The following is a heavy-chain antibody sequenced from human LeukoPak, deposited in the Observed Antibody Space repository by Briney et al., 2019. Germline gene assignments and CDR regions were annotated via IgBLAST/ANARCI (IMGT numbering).Heavy chain of an antibody. Sequence: GASVKVSCKASGYTFTSYGISWVRQAPGQGLEWMGWISAYNGNTNYAQKLQGRVTMTTDTSTSTAYMELRSLRSDDTAVYYCARDCPRYYYDSSGYYPQRNFDYWGQGTLVTVSS. D-gene: IGHD3-22*01. CDR3: ARDCPRYYYDSSGYYPQRNFDY. V-gene: IGHV1-18*01. J-gene: IGHJ4*02. CDR2: ISAYNGNT. CDR1: GYTFTSYG.